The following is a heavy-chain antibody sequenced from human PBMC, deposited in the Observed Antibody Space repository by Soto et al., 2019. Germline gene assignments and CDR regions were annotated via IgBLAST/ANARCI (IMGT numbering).Heavy chain of an antibody. J-gene: IGHJ4*02. CDR3: ARDPIGGGTPYYCDF. V-gene: IGHV1-2*07. D-gene: IGHD3-10*01. CDR2: INTDTGGT. Sequence: ASVKVSCKASGYTFSGYYMHWLRQAPGQGPEWLGCINTDTGGTDSAHKFQGRVTMTRDTSISTAYLELSSLRSDDTAVYYCARDPIGGGTPYYCDFGGQGPLVTVSS. CDR1: GYTFSGYY.